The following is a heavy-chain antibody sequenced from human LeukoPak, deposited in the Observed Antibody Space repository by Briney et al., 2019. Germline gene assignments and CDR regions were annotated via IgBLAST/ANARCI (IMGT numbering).Heavy chain of an antibody. CDR2: IYYTGST. Sequence: SETLSLTCSVSGASISGGTYYWGWIRQPPGKGLEWIGSIYYTGSTYDNPSLKSRVTISVDTSKNQFSLKLSSVTAADTAVFYCARRGGSGRAFDYWGQGTLVTVSS. J-gene: IGHJ4*02. D-gene: IGHD1-26*01. CDR1: GASISGGTYY. CDR3: ARRGGSGRAFDY. V-gene: IGHV4-39*01.